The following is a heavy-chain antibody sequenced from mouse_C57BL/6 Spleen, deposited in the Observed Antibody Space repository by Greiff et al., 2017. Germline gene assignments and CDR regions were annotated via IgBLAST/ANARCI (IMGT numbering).Heavy chain of an antibody. CDR1: GYSFTGYY. Sequence: EVQLQQSGPELVKPGASVKISCKASGYSFTGYYMNWVKQSPEKSLEWIGEINPSTGGTTYNQKFKAKATLTEDKSSSTAYMQLKSLTSEDSAVYYCARTYGSSYWYFDVWGTGTTVTVSS. CDR2: INPSTGGT. CDR3: ARTYGSSYWYFDV. D-gene: IGHD1-1*01. V-gene: IGHV1-42*01. J-gene: IGHJ1*03.